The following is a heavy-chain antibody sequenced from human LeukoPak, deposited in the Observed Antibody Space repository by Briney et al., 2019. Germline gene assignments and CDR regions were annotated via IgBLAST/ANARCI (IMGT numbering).Heavy chain of an antibody. D-gene: IGHD3-3*01. CDR3: ARRVTIFGVVIPPYYYYYYMDV. CDR2: INHSGST. V-gene: IGHV4-34*01. J-gene: IGHJ6*03. CDR1: GGSISSYY. Sequence: PSETLSLTCTVSGGSISSYYWSWIRQPPGKGLEWIGEINHSGSTNYNPSLKSRVTISVDTSKNQFSLKLSSVTAADTAVYYCARRVTIFGVVIPPYYYYYYMDVWGKGTTVTVSS.